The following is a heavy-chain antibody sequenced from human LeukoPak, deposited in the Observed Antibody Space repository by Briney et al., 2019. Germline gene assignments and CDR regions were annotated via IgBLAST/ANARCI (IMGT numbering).Heavy chain of an antibody. J-gene: IGHJ2*01. CDR2: IYSDGST. Sequence: GGSLRLSCAASGFTVSSNYMSWVRQAPGKGLEWVSEIYSDGSTYYAASVKGRFTISRDNAKNTLYLQMNSLTAEDTAVYYCARGPPWYFDLWGRGTLVTVSS. CDR3: ARGPPWYFDL. V-gene: IGHV3-53*01. D-gene: IGHD6-25*01. CDR1: GFTVSSNY.